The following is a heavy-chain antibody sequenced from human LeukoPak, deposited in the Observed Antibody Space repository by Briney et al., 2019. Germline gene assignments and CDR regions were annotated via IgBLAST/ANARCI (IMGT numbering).Heavy chain of an antibody. CDR1: GGSISSYY. V-gene: IGHV4-4*07. J-gene: IGHJ4*02. CDR3: ARAYYYDSSGYYVGTHFDY. D-gene: IGHD3-22*01. Sequence: SETLSLTCTVSGGSISSYYWSWIRQPAGKGLEWIGRIYTSGSTNYNPSLKSRVTMSVDTSKNQFSLKLSSVTAADTAVYYCARAYYYDSSGYYVGTHFDYWGQGTLVTVSS. CDR2: IYTSGST.